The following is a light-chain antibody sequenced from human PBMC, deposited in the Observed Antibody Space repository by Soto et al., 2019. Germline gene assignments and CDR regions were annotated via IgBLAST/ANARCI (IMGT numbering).Light chain of an antibody. V-gene: IGLV6-57*04. Sequence: NFMLTQPHSVSESPGKTVTISCTRSSGSIASNYVQWYQQRPGSAPTTVIYEDNQRPSGVPDRFSGSIDSSSNSASLTISRLQAEDEAHYYCSSYTTAYTQVFGGGTKVTVL. CDR2: EDN. J-gene: IGLJ3*02. CDR3: SSYTTAYTQV. CDR1: SGSIASNY.